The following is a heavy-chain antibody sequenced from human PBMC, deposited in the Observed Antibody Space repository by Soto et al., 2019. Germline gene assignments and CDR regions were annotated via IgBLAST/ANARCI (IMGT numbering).Heavy chain of an antibody. Sequence: QAQLVESGGGVVQPGRSLRLSCAASGFTFSSYGMHWVRQAPGTGLEWVAVTSYDGGLQHYADSVKGRFTISRDNSKNMGLLQMNSLRADDTAVYYCVSDRGYGHSSVPYSCGQGTLVSVSS. J-gene: IGHJ4*02. D-gene: IGHD3-10*01. CDR1: GFTFSSYG. V-gene: IGHV3-30*03. CDR2: TSYDGGLQ. CDR3: VSDRGYGHSSVPYS.